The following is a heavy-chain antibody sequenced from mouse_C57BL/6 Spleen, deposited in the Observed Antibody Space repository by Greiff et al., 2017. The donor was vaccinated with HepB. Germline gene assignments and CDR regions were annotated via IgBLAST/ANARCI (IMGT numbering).Heavy chain of an antibody. CDR3: ARFHYDYAMDY. V-gene: IGHV1-69*01. J-gene: IGHJ4*01. Sequence: QVQLQQPGAELVMPGASVKLSCKASGYTFTSYWMHWVKQRPGQGLEWIGEIDPSDSYTNYNQKFKGKSTLTVDKSSSTAYMQLSSLTSEDSAVYYGARFHYDYAMDYWGQGTSVTVSS. CDR2: IDPSDSYT. CDR1: GYTFTSYW. D-gene: IGHD1-2*01.